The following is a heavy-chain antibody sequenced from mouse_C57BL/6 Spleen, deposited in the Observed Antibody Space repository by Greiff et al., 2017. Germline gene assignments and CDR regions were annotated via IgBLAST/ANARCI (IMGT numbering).Heavy chain of an antibody. CDR3: ARGDGYDGYFDD. CDR1: GYTFTDYY. D-gene: IGHD2-2*01. Sequence: EVQLQQSGPELVKPGASVKISCKASGYTFTDYYMNWVKQSHGKSLEWIGDINPNNGGTSYNQKFKGKATLTVDKSSSTAYMELRSLTSEDSAVYDCARGDGYDGYFDDWGHGTTLTVSS. CDR2: INPNNGGT. J-gene: IGHJ2*01. V-gene: IGHV1-26*01.